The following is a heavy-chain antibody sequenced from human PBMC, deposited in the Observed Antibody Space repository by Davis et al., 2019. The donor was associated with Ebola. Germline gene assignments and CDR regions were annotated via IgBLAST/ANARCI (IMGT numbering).Heavy chain of an antibody. CDR3: AGMLDYGDSGLDY. D-gene: IGHD4-17*01. CDR2: IYDSGST. Sequence: SETLSLTCTVSGGSISNDYWSWIRQPPGKGLEWIGYIYDSGSTHYNPSLKSRVTISVDAPKNQFSLKLNSVTAADTAVYYCAGMLDYGDSGLDYWGQGTLVTVSS. V-gene: IGHV4-59*01. CDR1: GGSISNDY. J-gene: IGHJ4*02.